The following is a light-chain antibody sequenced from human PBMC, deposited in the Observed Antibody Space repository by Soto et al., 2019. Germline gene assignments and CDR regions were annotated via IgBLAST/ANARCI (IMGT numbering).Light chain of an antibody. CDR3: QQYNGYWT. CDR1: QSISDS. Sequence: DIQMTQSPSTLSASVGDRVTITCRASQSISDSLAWYQQKPGKAPKLLIYEASSLKSGVPSRFSGSRSETEYTLTISSLQPNYFATYYCQQYNGYWTFGQVTKVEIK. CDR2: EAS. J-gene: IGKJ1*01. V-gene: IGKV1-5*03.